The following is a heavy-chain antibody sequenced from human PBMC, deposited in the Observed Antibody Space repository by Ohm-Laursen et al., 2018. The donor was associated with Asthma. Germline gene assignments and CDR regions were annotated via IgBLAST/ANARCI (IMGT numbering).Heavy chain of an antibody. D-gene: IGHD2-21*01. J-gene: IGHJ6*02. Sequence: SETLSLTWTVSGGSIYSGGYYWSWIRQHPGKGLEWIGYIYHSGSTYYNPSLKSRVSMSVDISKNQFSLKLSSVTAADTAVYYCAREAYSGGFYNGMDVWGQGTTVTISS. CDR3: AREAYSGGFYNGMDV. V-gene: IGHV4-31*02. CDR2: IYHSGST. CDR1: GGSIYSGGYY.